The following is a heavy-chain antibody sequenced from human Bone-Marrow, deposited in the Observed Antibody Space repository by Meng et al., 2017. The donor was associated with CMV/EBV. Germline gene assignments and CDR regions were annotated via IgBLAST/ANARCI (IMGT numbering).Heavy chain of an antibody. V-gene: IGHV3-30*04. D-gene: IGHD3-3*01. CDR1: GFTFSSYA. Sequence: GGSLRLSCAASGFTFSSYAMHWVRQAPGKGLEWVAVISYDGSNKYYADSVKGRFTISRDNSKNTLYLQMNSLRAEDTAVYYCTTVGRWSGYWGWDYWGQGTLVTVSS. CDR2: ISYDGSNK. CDR3: TTVGRWSGYWGWDY. J-gene: IGHJ4*02.